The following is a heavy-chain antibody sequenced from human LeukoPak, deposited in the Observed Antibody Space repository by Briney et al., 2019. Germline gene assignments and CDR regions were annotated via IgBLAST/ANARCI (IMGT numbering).Heavy chain of an antibody. CDR3: AREGSNDAFDI. CDR2: ISAYNGNT. J-gene: IGHJ3*02. CDR1: GYTFTSYG. D-gene: IGHD5/OR15-5a*01. V-gene: IGHV1-18*01. Sequence: ASVKVSCKASGYTFTSYGISWVRQAPGQGLEWMGWISAYNGNTNYAQKFQGRVTITADKSTSTAYMELSSLRSEDTAVYYCAREGSNDAFDIWGQGTMVTVSS.